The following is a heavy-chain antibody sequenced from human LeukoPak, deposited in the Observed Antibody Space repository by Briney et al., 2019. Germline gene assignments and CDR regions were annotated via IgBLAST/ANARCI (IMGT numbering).Heavy chain of an antibody. J-gene: IGHJ4*02. D-gene: IGHD4-17*01. V-gene: IGHV3-23*01. CDR2: ISGGGETT. CDR3: ARDYADYVGYFFFDY. Sequence: GGSLRLSCAASGFTYNNYAMNWVRQAPGKGLEWVSTISGGGETTYYADSAKGRFTISRDNSQNTLYLQMNSLRAEDTAVYYCARDYADYVGYFFFDYWGQGTLVTVSS. CDR1: GFTYNNYA.